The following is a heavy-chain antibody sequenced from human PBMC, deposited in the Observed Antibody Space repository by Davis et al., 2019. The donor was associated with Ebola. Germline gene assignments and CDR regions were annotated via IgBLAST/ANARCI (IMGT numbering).Heavy chain of an antibody. CDR3: AKMHYDSSGYYYPPWY. V-gene: IGHV3-23*01. J-gene: IGHJ4*02. Sequence: GESLKISCAASGFTFSIFGMHWVRQAPGKGLEWVSGISGSGGSTYYADSVKGRFTISRDNSKNTLYLQMNSLRAEDTAVYYCAKMHYDSSGYYYPPWYWGQGTLVTVSS. CDR1: GFTFSIFG. D-gene: IGHD3-22*01. CDR2: ISGSGGST.